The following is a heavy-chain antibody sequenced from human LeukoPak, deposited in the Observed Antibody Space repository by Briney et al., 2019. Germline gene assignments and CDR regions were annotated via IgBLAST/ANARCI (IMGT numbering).Heavy chain of an antibody. Sequence: SETLSLTCTVSGGSISSSSYYCGWIRQPPGKVLEWIVSIYYSGITYYNPSLKIRVTISVDTSKNQFSLKLSSVPAADTAVYYCARFLAAEKYPQMYYFEYWGQGTLVTVSS. CDR3: ARFLAAEKYPQMYYFEY. J-gene: IGHJ4*02. V-gene: IGHV4-39*07. D-gene: IGHD6-13*01. CDR2: IYYSGIT. CDR1: GGSISSSSYY.